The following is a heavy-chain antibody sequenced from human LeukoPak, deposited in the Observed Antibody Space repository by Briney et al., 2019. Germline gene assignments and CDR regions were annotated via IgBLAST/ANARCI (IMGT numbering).Heavy chain of an antibody. J-gene: IGHJ3*02. D-gene: IGHD2-2*01. CDR1: GGSISSGGYS. Sequence: SETLSLTCAVSGGSISSGGYSWSWIRQPPGKGLEWIGYIYSTGSTNYNPSLRGRVTISVDTSKNQFSLKLRSVTAADTAVYYCARREAQPMWGQGTMVTVSS. CDR2: IYSTGST. V-gene: IGHV4-61*08. CDR3: ARREAQPM.